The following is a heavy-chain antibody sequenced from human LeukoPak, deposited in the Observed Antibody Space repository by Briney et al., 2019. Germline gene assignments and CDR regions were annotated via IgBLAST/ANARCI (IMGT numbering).Heavy chain of an antibody. CDR1: GFTFNRYA. J-gene: IGHJ6*02. V-gene: IGHV3-23*01. D-gene: IGHD3-22*01. CDR2: ISGSGGST. CDR3: AKPPYYYDSSGYLGHYYGMDV. Sequence: GGSLRLSCAASGFTFNRYAMSWVRQAPGKGLEWVSGISGSGGSTYYADSVKGRFTISRDNSKNTLYLQMNSLRAEDTAVYYCAKPPYYYDSSGYLGHYYGMDVWGQGTTVTVSS.